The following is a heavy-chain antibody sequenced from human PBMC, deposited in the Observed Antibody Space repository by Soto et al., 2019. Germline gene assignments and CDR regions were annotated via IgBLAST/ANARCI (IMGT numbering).Heavy chain of an antibody. Sequence: SETLSLTCGLSGSLPVGSLSTYFWSWLRQPPGKGLEWIGEINHSGSPNYSPSLRGRGTISLDTSRKQSSPHLRSVTPPATAVYFWARTGFSRGSQDDYGLEVWGQGTQVTVSS. CDR1: GSLPVGSLSTYF. V-gene: IGHV4-34*01. D-gene: IGHD3-3*01. J-gene: IGHJ6*02. CDR3: ARTGFSRGSQDDYGLEV. CDR2: INHSGSP.